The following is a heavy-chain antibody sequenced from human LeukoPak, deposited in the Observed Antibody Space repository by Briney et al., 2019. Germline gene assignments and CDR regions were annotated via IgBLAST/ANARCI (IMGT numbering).Heavy chain of an antibody. CDR2: ISAYNGNT. CDR3: ARARPGAYCGTTSCFSDY. V-gene: IGHV1-18*01. CDR1: GYIFTSYG. J-gene: IGHJ4*02. Sequence: ASVKVSCKASGYIFTSYGISWVRQGPGQGLEWVGWISAYNGNTKFAPNLQDRVTMTTDTSTATAYMELRSLRLNDTDVYFCARARPGAYCGTTSCFSDYWGQGTLVTVSS. D-gene: IGHD2-2*01.